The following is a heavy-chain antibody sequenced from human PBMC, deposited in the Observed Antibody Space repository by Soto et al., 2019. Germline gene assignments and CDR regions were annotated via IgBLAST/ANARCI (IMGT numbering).Heavy chain of an antibody. D-gene: IGHD6-13*01. CDR3: ARSSPQQLDEHDY. CDR1: GGSISSSSYY. CDR2: IYYSGST. V-gene: IGHV4-39*01. J-gene: IGHJ4*02. Sequence: SETLSLTCTVSGGSISSSSYYWGWIRQPPGKGLEWIGSIYYSGSTYYNPSLKSRVTISVDTSKNQFSLKLSSVTAADTAVYYCARSSPQQLDEHDYWGQGTLVTVSS.